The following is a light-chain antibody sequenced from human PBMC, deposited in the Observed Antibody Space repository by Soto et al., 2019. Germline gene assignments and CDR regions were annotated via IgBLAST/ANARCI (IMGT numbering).Light chain of an antibody. CDR2: GAS. CDR3: QQYNNWWT. CDR1: QSVNSN. J-gene: IGKJ1*01. Sequence: EIVMTQPPATLSVSPGERATVSCRASQSVNSNLAWYQQKPGQVPRLLIYGASTRATGIPVRFSGSGSGTEFTLTISSLQSEDFAVYYCQQYNNWWTFGQGTKVEIK. V-gene: IGKV3-15*01.